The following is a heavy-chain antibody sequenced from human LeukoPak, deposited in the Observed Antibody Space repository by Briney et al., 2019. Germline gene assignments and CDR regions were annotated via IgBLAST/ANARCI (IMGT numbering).Heavy chain of an antibody. CDR1: GGSFSSYY. CDR2: IYYSGST. D-gene: IGHD4-17*01. J-gene: IGHJ4*02. V-gene: IGHV4-59*01. CDR3: ARSYDYGDPYPQFDY. Sequence: PSETLSLTCAVYGGSFSSYYWSWIRQPPGKGLEWIGYIYYSGSTNYNPSLKSRVTISVDTSKNQFSLKLSSVTAADTAVYYCARSYDYGDPYPQFDYWGQGTLVTVSS.